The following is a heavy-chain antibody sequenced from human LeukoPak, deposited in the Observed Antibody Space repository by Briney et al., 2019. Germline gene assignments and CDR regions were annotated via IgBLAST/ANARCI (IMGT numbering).Heavy chain of an antibody. CDR1: GGSISSYY. CDR3: ARELTAGTFDY. J-gene: IGHJ4*02. CDR2: IYYSGST. Sequence: SETLSLTCTVSGGSISSYYWSWIRQPPGKGLEWIGYIYYSGSTNYNPSLKSRVTISVDTSKNQYSLKLSSVTAADTAVYYCARELTAGTFDYWGQGTLVTVSS. D-gene: IGHD6-13*01. V-gene: IGHV4-59*01.